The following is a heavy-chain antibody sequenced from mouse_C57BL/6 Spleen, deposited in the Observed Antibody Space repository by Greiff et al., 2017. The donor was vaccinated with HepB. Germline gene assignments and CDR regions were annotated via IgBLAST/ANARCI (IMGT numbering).Heavy chain of an antibody. CDR3: ARRETGTEGVFDY. CDR1: GYAFSSSW. D-gene: IGHD4-1*01. V-gene: IGHV1-82*01. CDR2: IYPGDGDT. Sequence: QVQLKQSGPELVKPGASVKISCKASGYAFSSSWMNWVKQRPGKGLEWIGRIYPGDGDTNYNGKFKGKATLTADKSSSTAYMQLSSLTSEDSAVYFCARRETGTEGVFDYWGQGTTLTVSS. J-gene: IGHJ2*01.